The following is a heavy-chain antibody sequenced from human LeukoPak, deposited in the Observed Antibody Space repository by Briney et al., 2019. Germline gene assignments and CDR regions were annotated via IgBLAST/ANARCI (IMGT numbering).Heavy chain of an antibody. CDR2: IYYSGST. Sequence: SETLSLTCTVSGGSISSGGYYWSWIRQHPGKGLEWIGYIYYSGSTYSNPSLKSRVTISVDTSKNQFSLKLSSVTAADTAVYYCAREPTMVRGVIITSPYGMDVWGQGTTVTVSS. CDR3: AREPTMVRGVIITSPYGMDV. CDR1: GGSISSGGYY. V-gene: IGHV4-31*03. D-gene: IGHD3-10*01. J-gene: IGHJ6*02.